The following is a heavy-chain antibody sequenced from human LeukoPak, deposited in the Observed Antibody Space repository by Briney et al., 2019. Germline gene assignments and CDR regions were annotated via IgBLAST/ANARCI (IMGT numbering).Heavy chain of an antibody. Sequence: SETLSLTCTVSDGSISSYYWSWIRQPPGKGLVWIGFVHYTGSTNYNPSLKSRVTTSIDTSRNQFSLKVKSVTLADTAVYYCARVGSSSYWYFDLWGRGTLVTVSS. D-gene: IGHD1-26*01. CDR2: VHYTGST. CDR3: ARVGSSSYWYFDL. J-gene: IGHJ2*01. CDR1: DGSISSYY. V-gene: IGHV4-59*01.